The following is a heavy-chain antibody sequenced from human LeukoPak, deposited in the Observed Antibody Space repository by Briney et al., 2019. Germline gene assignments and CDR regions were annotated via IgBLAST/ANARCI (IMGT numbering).Heavy chain of an antibody. CDR1: GYSISSGYY. J-gene: IGHJ3*02. V-gene: IGHV4-38-2*02. CDR3: ARAVTGAGAFYI. CDR2: IYHSGST. Sequence: SETLSLTCTVSGYSISSGYYWGWIRQPPGKGLGWIGSIYHSGSTYYNPSLKSRVTISVDTSMNQFSLKLSSVTAADTAVYYCARAVTGAGAFYIWGQGTMVTVSS. D-gene: IGHD1-20*01.